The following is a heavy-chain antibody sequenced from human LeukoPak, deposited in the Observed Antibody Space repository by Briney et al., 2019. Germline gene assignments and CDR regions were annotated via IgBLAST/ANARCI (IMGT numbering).Heavy chain of an antibody. J-gene: IGHJ4*02. CDR2: ISGSGDNT. D-gene: IGHD3-22*01. Sequence: RSGGSLRLSCAASGFTFSSYAMSWVRQAPGKGLEWVSGISGSGDNTYYADSVKGRLTISRDNSKNTLYVQVNSLGTEDTAAYYCAKGSYYDSSGSFYFDYWGQGTLVTVSS. CDR1: GFTFSSYA. CDR3: AKGSYYDSSGSFYFDY. V-gene: IGHV3-23*01.